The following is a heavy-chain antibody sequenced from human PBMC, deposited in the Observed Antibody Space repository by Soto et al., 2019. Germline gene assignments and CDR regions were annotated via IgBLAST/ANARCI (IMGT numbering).Heavy chain of an antibody. CDR3: ARVAVVPSAPGSYYYAMDV. V-gene: IGHV5-51*01. CDR2: IYPGDSDT. D-gene: IGHD2-2*01. Sequence: GESLKFSGKGSAYTFSAYWISWVRQMPGKGLEWMGIIYPGDSDTRYSPSFRGQVTISVDKSIYTAYLQWSSLRASDTAVYSCARVAVVPSAPGSYYYAMDVWGQGTTVTVS. CDR1: AYTFSAYW. J-gene: IGHJ6*02.